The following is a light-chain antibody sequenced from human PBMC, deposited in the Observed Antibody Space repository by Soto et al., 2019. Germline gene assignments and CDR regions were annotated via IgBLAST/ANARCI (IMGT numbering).Light chain of an antibody. J-gene: IGLJ1*01. CDR1: SSDVGGYNY. CDR2: DVS. Sequence: ALTQPASVSGSPGQSITISCTGTSSDVGGYNYVSWYQQHPGKAPKLMIYDVSNRPSGVSNRFSGSKSGNTASLTISGLQAEDEADYYCSSYTSSSTLSVFGTGTKVTVL. V-gene: IGLV2-14*01. CDR3: SSYTSSSTLSV.